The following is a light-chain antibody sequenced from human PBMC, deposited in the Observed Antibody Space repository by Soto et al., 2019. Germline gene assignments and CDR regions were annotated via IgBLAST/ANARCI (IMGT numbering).Light chain of an antibody. CDR1: SSNIGAGYD. Sequence: QSVLTQPPSVSGAPGQRVTISCTGSSSNIGAGYDVHFYQQLPGKAPKLLIYGDTNRPSGVPDRFSGSKSGTSASLAITGLQAEDEAEYYCQSYDSSLSSVVFGGGTKLTVL. J-gene: IGLJ2*01. V-gene: IGLV1-40*01. CDR2: GDT. CDR3: QSYDSSLSSVV.